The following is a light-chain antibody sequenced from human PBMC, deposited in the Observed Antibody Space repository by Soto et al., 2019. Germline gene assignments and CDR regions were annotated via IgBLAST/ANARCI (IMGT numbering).Light chain of an antibody. CDR3: QQYGSSPQT. Sequence: EIVLTQSPGTLSLSPGERATLSCRASQSVSSSYLAWYQQKPGQAPRLLIYGASSRATGIPDRFSGSESGTDFTLTISRLEPEDFAVYYCQQYGSSPQTFCQGTKVEIK. J-gene: IGKJ1*01. V-gene: IGKV3-20*01. CDR2: GAS. CDR1: QSVSSSY.